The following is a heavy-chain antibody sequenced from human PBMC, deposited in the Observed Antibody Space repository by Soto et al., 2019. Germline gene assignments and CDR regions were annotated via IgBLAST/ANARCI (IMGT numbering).Heavy chain of an antibody. CDR3: ARGYRYCSGTSCRIDAFDI. CDR2: INHSGST. CDR1: GWSFSAYY. Sequence: SETLSLTCAVYGWSFSAYYGSWIRQPPGKGLEWIGEINHSGSTNYNPSLKSRVTISVDTSKNQFSLKLSSVTAADTAVYYCARGYRYCSGTSCRIDAFDIWVQGTMVTVSS. J-gene: IGHJ3*02. V-gene: IGHV4-34*01. D-gene: IGHD2-15*01.